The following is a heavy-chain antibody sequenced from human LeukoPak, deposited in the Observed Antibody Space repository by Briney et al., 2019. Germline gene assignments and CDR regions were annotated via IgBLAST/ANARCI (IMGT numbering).Heavy chain of an antibody. J-gene: IGHJ4*02. CDR1: GFPFSSCW. CDR2: INSDGSST. Sequence: GGSLRLSCAASGFPFSSCWTHWVRQAPGKGLVWVSRINSDGSSTSYADSVKGRFTISRDNAKNTLYLQMNSLRADDTAVYYCARGRGTVTGNYFDYWGQGTLVTVSS. CDR3: ARGRGTVTGNYFDY. D-gene: IGHD4-11*01. V-gene: IGHV3-74*01.